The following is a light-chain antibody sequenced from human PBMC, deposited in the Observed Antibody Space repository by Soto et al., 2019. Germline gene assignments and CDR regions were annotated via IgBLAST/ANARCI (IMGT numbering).Light chain of an antibody. CDR1: SGHSNYI. CDR3: ETWDSNTHV. Sequence: QLVLTQSSSASASLGSSVKLTCTLSSGHSNYIIAWHQQQPGKAPRYLMKLEGSGKYNKGSGVPDRFLGSSSGVDRSLTXXXXXXXXXXXYYCETWDSNTHVFGTGTKVTV. CDR2: LEGSGKY. J-gene: IGLJ1*01. V-gene: IGLV4-60*02.